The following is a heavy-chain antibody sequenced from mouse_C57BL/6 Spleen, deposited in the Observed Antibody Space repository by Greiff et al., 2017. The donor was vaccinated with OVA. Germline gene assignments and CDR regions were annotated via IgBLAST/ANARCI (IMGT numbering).Heavy chain of an antibody. V-gene: IGHV1-72*01. D-gene: IGHD1-1*01. Sequence: QVQLQQSGAELVKPGASVKLSCKASGYTFTSYWMPWVKQRPGRGLEWIGRIDPNSGGTKYNEKFKSKATLTVDTPSSTAYMQLNSLTSEDSAVYDRARGHYYGSSYIDYWGQGTTLTVSS. J-gene: IGHJ2*01. CDR2: IDPNSGGT. CDR1: GYTFTSYW. CDR3: ARGHYYGSSYIDY.